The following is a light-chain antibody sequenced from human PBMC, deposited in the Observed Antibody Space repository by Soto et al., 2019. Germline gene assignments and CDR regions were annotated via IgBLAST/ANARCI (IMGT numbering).Light chain of an antibody. CDR1: QAISSN. Sequence: DILLTQSPASLSASPGDRASISCRANQAISSNLAWYQQKPGRAPKLLIYAASTRHSGVPYRFSGSGSGTEFTLTISSLQSEDFATYYCQQDNNYPHTFGQGTKVDIK. CDR2: AAS. J-gene: IGKJ1*01. CDR3: QQDNNYPHT. V-gene: IGKV1-9*01.